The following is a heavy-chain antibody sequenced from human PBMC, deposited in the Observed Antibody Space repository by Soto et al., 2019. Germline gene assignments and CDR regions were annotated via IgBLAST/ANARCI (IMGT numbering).Heavy chain of an antibody. CDR2: SRNKNNNFST. J-gene: IGHJ6*02. CDR3: ALNYYGLDV. CDR1: GFRFSDFY. V-gene: IGHV3-72*01. Sequence: PGGSLRLSCAASGFRFSDFYMDWVRQAPGKGLEWVGRSRNKNNNFSTQYAASVEGRFTISRHDSQNIPFLQMSSLTVEDTAIYYCALNYYGLDVLGQGATVTVSS.